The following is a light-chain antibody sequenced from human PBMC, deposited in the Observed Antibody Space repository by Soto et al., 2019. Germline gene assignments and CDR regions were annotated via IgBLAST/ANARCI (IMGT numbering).Light chain of an antibody. V-gene: IGLV2-14*01. J-gene: IGLJ2*01. Sequence: QSVLTQPASVSGSPGQSITISCTGTSSDVGGYNYVSWYQQHPGKAPKLMIYEVSNRPSGVSNRFSGSKSGNTASLTISGLQAEDEDDYYCSSYTSSSTVVFGGGPQLPVL. CDR2: EVS. CDR3: SSYTSSSTVV. CDR1: SSDVGGYNY.